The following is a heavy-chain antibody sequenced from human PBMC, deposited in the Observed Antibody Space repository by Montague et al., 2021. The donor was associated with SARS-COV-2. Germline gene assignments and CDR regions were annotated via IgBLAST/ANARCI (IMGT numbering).Heavy chain of an antibody. CDR1: GASRASGYW. D-gene: IGHD1-1*01. J-gene: IGHJ5*02. V-gene: IGHV4-4*02. CDR2: IHHTGGS. Sequence: SETLSLTCAVSGASRASGYWGRWVRQSPGNGLTWIAEIHHTGGSNYNPSLVSRVTIFLDHSKNHLTLTLSSVTAADTAMYYCASHPVWQQLCTWGQGTLVTVSA. CDR3: ASHPVWQQLCT.